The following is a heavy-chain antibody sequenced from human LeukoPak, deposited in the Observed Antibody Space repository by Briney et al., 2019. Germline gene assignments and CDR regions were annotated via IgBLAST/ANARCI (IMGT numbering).Heavy chain of an antibody. CDR2: ISSSSSYI. CDR1: GFTISNYA. D-gene: IGHD5-18*01. J-gene: IGHJ5*02. Sequence: GGSLRLSCAASGFTISNYAMNWVRQAPGKGLEWVSSISSSSSYIYYADSVKGRFTISRDNAKNSLYLQMNSLRAEDTAVYYCARAYSYGLQAWGQGTLVTVSS. CDR3: ARAYSYGLQA. V-gene: IGHV3-21*01.